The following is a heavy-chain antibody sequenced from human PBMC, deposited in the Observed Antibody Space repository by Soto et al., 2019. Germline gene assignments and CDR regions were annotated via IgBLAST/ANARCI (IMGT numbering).Heavy chain of an antibody. Sequence: GGSLRLSCAASGFTFSSLGMDWVRQAPGKGLEWVALISYDGSKKYYGDSVKGRFTISRDRGKNMLYLQMDSLQDEDTAVYYCARASSYAFDYWGQGTLVTVSS. D-gene: IGHD2-2*01. CDR1: GFTFSSLG. CDR2: ISYDGSKK. V-gene: IGHV3-30-3*01. J-gene: IGHJ4*02. CDR3: ARASSYAFDY.